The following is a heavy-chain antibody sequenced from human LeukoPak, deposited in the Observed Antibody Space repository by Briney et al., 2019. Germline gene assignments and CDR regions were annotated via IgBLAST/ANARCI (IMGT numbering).Heavy chain of an antibody. Sequence: SGGSLRLSCAASGFTFSSYWMSWVRQAPGKGLEWVSGISWNSGSIGYADSVKGRFTISRDNAKNSLYLQMNSLRAEDTALYYCAKGLSGSYYILTLFDYWGQGTLVTVSS. CDR3: AKGLSGSYYILTLFDY. CDR2: ISWNSGSI. J-gene: IGHJ4*02. V-gene: IGHV3-9*01. D-gene: IGHD3-10*01. CDR1: GFTFSSYW.